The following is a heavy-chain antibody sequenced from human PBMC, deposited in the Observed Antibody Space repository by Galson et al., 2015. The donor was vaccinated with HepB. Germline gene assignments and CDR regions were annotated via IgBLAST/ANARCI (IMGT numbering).Heavy chain of an antibody. J-gene: IGHJ4*02. CDR3: AKTSYPYYFDY. D-gene: IGHD3-16*02. V-gene: IGHV3-30*18. CDR2: ISYDGSNK. CDR1: GFTFSSYA. Sequence: SLRLSCAASGFTFSSYAMHWVRQAPGKGLEWVAVISYDGSNKYYADSVKGRFTISRDNSKNTLYLQMNSLRAEDTAVYYCAKTSYPYYFDYWGQGTLVTVSS.